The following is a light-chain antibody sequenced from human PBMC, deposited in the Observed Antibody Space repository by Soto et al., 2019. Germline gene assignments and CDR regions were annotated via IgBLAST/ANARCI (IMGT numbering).Light chain of an antibody. J-gene: IGLJ1*01. CDR3: SSYTSSSTWV. CDR1: SSDVGGYDY. CDR2: NVN. Sequence: QSALTQPASVSGSPGQSITISCTGTSSDVGGYDYVSWYQQHPGNAPKLMIYNVNNRPSGVSNRFSGSKSGNTASLTISGLQAEDEADYYCSSYTSSSTWVFGTGTKVTVL. V-gene: IGLV2-14*01.